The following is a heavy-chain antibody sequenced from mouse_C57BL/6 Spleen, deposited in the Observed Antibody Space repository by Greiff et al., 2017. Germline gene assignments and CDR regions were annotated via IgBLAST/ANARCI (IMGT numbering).Heavy chain of an antibody. CDR3: AIKDGYYGAMDY. J-gene: IGHJ4*01. CDR1: GYTFTSYW. V-gene: IGHV1-69*01. Sequence: QVQLQQPGAELVMPGASVKLSCKASGYTFTSYWMHWVKQRPGQGLEWIGEIDPSDSYTNYNQKFKGKSTLTVDKSSSTAYMQLSSLTSEDSAVYYCAIKDGYYGAMDYWGQGTSVTVSS. D-gene: IGHD2-3*01. CDR2: IDPSDSYT.